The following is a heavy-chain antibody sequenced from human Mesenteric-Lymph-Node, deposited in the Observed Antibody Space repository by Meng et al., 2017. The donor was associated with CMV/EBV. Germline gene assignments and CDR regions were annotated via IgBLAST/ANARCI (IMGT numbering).Heavy chain of an antibody. J-gene: IGHJ4*02. CDR3: GRGPQRSPIEY. CDR2: INPNSGGT. Sequence: ASVKVSCKTSGYTFTGYYMHWVRQAPGQGLEWMGWINPNSGGTDYARKFQGRVTMTRDTSISTGYMELSRLRSDDTAVYYCGRGPQRSPIEYWGQGTLVTVSS. V-gene: IGHV1-2*02. D-gene: IGHD1-26*01. CDR1: GYTFTGYY.